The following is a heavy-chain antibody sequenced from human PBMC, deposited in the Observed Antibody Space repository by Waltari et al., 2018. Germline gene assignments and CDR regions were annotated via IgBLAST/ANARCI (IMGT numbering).Heavy chain of an antibody. CDR2: INPNSGGT. D-gene: IGHD3-22*01. CDR3: ARGSAMIVVVMHDAFDI. J-gene: IGHJ3*02. Sequence: QVQLVQSGAEVKKPGASVKVSCKASGYTFTGYYMHWVRQAPGQGLEWMGWINPNSGGTNYAQKFQGRVTMTRDTSISTAYMELSRLRSDDTAVYYCARGSAMIVVVMHDAFDIWGQGTMVTVSS. CDR1: GYTFTGYY. V-gene: IGHV1-2*02.